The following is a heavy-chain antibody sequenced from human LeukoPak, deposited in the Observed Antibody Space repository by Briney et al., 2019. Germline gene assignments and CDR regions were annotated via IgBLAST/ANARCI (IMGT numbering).Heavy chain of an antibody. CDR3: ARDLDWILFDY. CDR2: IRPEGTTT. D-gene: IGHD3-9*01. CDR1: GFTFSTYW. V-gene: IGHV3-74*03. J-gene: IGHJ4*02. Sequence: GGSLRLSCAPSGFTFSTYWMHWVRQAPGKGLVWVARIRPEGTTTAYADSVKGRFTIPRDNAKNTLFLQMNSLSAEDTAVYYCARDLDWILFDYWGKGTLVTVSS.